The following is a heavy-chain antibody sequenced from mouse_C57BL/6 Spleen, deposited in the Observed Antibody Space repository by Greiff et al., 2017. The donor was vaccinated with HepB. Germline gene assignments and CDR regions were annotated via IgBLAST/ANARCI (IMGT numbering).Heavy chain of an antibody. CDR3: TKLPWFAY. J-gene: IGHJ3*01. V-gene: IGHV6-3*01. CDR1: GFTFSNYW. CDR2: IRLKSDNYAT. Sequence: EVKLMESGGGLVQPGGSMKLSCVASGFTFSNYWMNWVRQSPEKGLEWVAQIRLKSDNYATHYAESVKGRFTISRDDSKSSVYLQMNNLRAEDTGIYYCTKLPWFAYWGQGTLVTVSA.